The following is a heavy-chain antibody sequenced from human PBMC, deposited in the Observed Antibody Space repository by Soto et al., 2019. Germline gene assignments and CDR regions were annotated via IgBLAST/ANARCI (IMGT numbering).Heavy chain of an antibody. CDR1: GGTFSSYA. J-gene: IGHJ4*02. D-gene: IGHD3-10*01. CDR2: IIPIFGTA. Sequence: SVKVSCKASGGTFSSYAISWVRPAPGQGLEWMGGIIPIFGTANYAQKFQGRVTITADESTSTAYMELSSLRSEDTAVYYCARDLSRGSGSYFDYWVQGPLVSVSS. CDR3: ARDLSRGSGSYFDY. V-gene: IGHV1-69*13.